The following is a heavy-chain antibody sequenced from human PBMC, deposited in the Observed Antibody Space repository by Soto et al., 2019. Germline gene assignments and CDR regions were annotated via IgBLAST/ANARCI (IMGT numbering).Heavy chain of an antibody. CDR3: ARGRLRYFDWLDYYFDY. D-gene: IGHD3-9*01. V-gene: IGHV1-3*05. CDR2: INAGNGNT. Sequence: QVQVVQSGAEEKKPGASVKVSCKASGYTFTSYAMHWVRQAPGQRLEWMGWINAGNGNTKYSQKFQGRVTITRDTSASTAYMELSSLRSEDTAVYYCARGRLRYFDWLDYYFDYWGQGTLVTVSS. J-gene: IGHJ4*02. CDR1: GYTFTSYA.